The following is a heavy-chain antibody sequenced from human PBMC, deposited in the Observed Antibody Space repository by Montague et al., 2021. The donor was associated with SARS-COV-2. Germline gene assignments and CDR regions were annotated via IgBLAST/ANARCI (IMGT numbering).Heavy chain of an antibody. D-gene: IGHD6-13*01. Sequence: SLRLSCAASGFTFGDYAMHWVRQAPGKGLEWVSGISWNSGSIGYADSVKGRFTISRGNAKNSLYLQMNSLRAEDTALYYCAKGGSSWSFLAEYFQHWGQGTRVPVSS. CDR3: AKGGSSWSFLAEYFQH. CDR2: ISWNSGSI. CDR1: GFTFGDYA. J-gene: IGHJ1*01. V-gene: IGHV3-9*01.